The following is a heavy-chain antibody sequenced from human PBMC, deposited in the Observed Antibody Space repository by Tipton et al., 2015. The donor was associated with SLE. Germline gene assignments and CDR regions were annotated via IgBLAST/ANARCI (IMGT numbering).Heavy chain of an antibody. V-gene: IGHV3-7*01. Sequence: SGVTFSSYWMHWVRQAPGKGLEWLANIKQDGTDKYYKDSVKGRFTISRDNAKNSLYLQMNGLRAEDTAVYYCARDRGQVAYYGMDVWGQGTTVTVSS. CDR2: IKQDGTDK. J-gene: IGHJ6*02. D-gene: IGHD2-15*01. CDR1: GVTFSSYW. CDR3: ARDRGQVAYYGMDV.